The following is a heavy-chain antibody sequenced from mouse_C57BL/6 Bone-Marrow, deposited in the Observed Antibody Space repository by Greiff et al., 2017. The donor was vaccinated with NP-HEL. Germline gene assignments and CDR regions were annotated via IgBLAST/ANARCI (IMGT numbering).Heavy chain of an antibody. D-gene: IGHD2-3*01. J-gene: IGHJ1*03. Sequence: EVKLVESGGGLVKPGGSLKLSCAASGFTFSSYAMSWVRQTPEKRLEWVATISDGGSYTYYPDNVKGRFTISRDNAKNNLYLQMSHLKSEDTAMYYCARVWLLGPTLYWYFDVWGTGTTVTVSS. CDR2: ISDGGSYT. V-gene: IGHV5-4*03. CDR1: GFTFSSYA. CDR3: ARVWLLGPTLYWYFDV.